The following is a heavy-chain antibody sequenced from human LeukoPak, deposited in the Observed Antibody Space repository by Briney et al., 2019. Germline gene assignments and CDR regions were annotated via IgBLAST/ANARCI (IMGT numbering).Heavy chain of an antibody. CDR3: TTLTLVGPNEDAFDV. D-gene: IGHD1-26*01. CDR2: IKSVNEGGTT. CDR1: GFTYTNAW. Sequence: PGGSLRLSCTASGFTYTNAWMSWVRQAPGKGLEWVGRIKSVNEGGTTDYAAPVKGRFIVSRDDSKNMVFLQMNSLKTEDTALYYCTTLTLVGPNEDAFDVWGQGTMVTVSS. J-gene: IGHJ3*01. V-gene: IGHV3-15*01.